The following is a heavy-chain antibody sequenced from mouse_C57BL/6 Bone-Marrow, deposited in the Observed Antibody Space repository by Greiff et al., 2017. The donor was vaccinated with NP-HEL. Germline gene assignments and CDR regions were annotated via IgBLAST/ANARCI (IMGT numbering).Heavy chain of an antibody. Sequence: EVQLQQSGGGLVKPGGSLKLSCAASGFTFSDYGMHWVRQAPEKGLEWVAYISSGSSTIYYADTVKGRFTISRDNAKNTLFLQMTSLRSEDTAMYYCARPFITTVVATPGFAYWGQGTLVTVSA. CDR3: ARPFITTVVATPGFAY. D-gene: IGHD1-1*01. CDR1: GFTFSDYG. V-gene: IGHV5-17*01. CDR2: ISSGSSTI. J-gene: IGHJ3*01.